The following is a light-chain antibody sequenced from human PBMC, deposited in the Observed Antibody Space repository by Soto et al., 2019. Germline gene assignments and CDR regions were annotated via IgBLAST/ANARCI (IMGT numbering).Light chain of an antibody. V-gene: IGKV3-20*01. CDR3: QQYGSSPRDT. CDR2: GAS. Sequence: EIVLTQSPGTLSLSPGERATLSCRASQSVSSSYLAWYQQKPGQAPRLLIYGASSRATGIPDRFSGSGSGTDLTLTISRLEPEAFAVSYGQQYGSSPRDTFGQGTKLEIK. J-gene: IGKJ2*01. CDR1: QSVSSSY.